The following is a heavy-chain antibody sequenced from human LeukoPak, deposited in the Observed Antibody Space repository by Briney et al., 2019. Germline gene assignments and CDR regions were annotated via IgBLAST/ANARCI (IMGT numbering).Heavy chain of an antibody. CDR2: INYSGST. CDR1: GGSVSSTTYY. Sequence: PSETLSLTCTVSGGSVSSTTYYWSWIRQPPGKGLEWIASINYSGSTYYNPSLKSRVTISVDTSENQFSLKLSSVTASDTAVYYCARHVYDIFTGYNYYFNYWGQGTLVTVSS. CDR3: ARHVYDIFTGYNYYFNY. V-gene: IGHV4-39*01. D-gene: IGHD3-9*01. J-gene: IGHJ4*02.